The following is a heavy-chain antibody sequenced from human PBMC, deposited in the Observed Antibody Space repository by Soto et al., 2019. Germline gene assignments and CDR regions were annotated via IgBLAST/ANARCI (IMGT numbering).Heavy chain of an antibody. J-gene: IGHJ6*02. CDR1: GGTFSSYA. Sequence: SVKVSCKASGGTFSSYAISWVRQAPGQGLEWMGGIIPIFGTANYAQKFQGRVTITADESTSTAYMELSSLRSEDTAVYYCARSRVEQWLENYYYYYGMDVWGQGTTVTVSS. V-gene: IGHV1-69*13. CDR2: IIPIFGTA. CDR3: ARSRVEQWLENYYYYYGMDV. D-gene: IGHD6-19*01.